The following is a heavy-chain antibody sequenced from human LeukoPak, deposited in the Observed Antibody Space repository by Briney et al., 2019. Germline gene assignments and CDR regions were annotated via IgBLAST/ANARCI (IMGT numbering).Heavy chain of an antibody. Sequence: GGSLRLSCAASGFTFSGSAMHWVRQASGKGLEWVGRIRTEVNSYATAYAASVTGRFTISRDDSKNTAYLEMNSLKSEDTAVYYCSRLGYCSSTSCHGFDIWGQGTMITVSS. D-gene: IGHD2-2*01. V-gene: IGHV3-73*01. J-gene: IGHJ3*02. CDR2: IRTEVNSYAT. CDR3: SRLGYCSSTSCHGFDI. CDR1: GFTFSGSA.